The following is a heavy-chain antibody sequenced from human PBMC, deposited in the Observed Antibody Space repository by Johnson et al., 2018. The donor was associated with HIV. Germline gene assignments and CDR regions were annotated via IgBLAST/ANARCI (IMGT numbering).Heavy chain of an antibody. D-gene: IGHD5-24*01. CDR1: AFTFSNYG. Sequence: QVQLVESGGGVVQPGRSLRLSCAASAFTFSNYGMHWVRRAPGKGLEWVAGMWYDGSNQYYADSVKGRFTISRDNSKNTLYRQMNSLRAEDTAVYYCARQGWLQLAHAFDIWGQGTMVTVSS. V-gene: IGHV3-30*19. CDR3: ARQGWLQLAHAFDI. CDR2: MWYDGSNQ. J-gene: IGHJ3*02.